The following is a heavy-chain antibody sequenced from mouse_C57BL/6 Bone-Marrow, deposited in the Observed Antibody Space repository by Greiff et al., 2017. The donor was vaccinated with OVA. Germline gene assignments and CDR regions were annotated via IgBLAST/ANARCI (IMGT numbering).Heavy chain of an antibody. J-gene: IGHJ3*01. D-gene: IGHD2-4*01. V-gene: IGHV7-1*01. CDR3: ARDASKYDYGEGFAY. CDR2: SRNKANDYTT. Sequence: EVMLVESGGGLVQSGRSLRLSCATSGFTFSDFYMEWVRQAPGKGLEWIAASRNKANDYTTEYSASVKGRFIVSRDTSQSILYLQMNALRAEDTAIYYCARDASKYDYGEGFAYWGQGTLVTVSA. CDR1: GFTFSDFY.